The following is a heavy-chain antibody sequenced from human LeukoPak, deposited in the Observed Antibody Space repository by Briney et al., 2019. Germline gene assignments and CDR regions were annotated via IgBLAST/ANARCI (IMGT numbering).Heavy chain of an antibody. CDR2: IWYDGSNK. CDR1: GFTFSSYG. J-gene: IGHJ6*03. Sequence: LAGGSLRLSCAASGFTFSSYGMHWVRQAPGKGLEWVAVIWYDGSNKYYADSVKGRFTISRDNSKNTLYLQMNSLRAEDTAVYYCAKEGSPLNYYYYMDVWGKGTTVTVSS. D-gene: IGHD6-6*01. V-gene: IGHV3-33*06. CDR3: AKEGSPLNYYYYMDV.